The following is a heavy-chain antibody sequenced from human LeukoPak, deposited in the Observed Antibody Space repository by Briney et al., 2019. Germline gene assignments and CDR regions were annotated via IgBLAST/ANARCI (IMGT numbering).Heavy chain of an antibody. V-gene: IGHV3-21*01. D-gene: IGHD3-10*01. CDR3: ARVGGGGGSGTPPHYFDY. Sequence: GGSLRLSCAASGFTFSSYSMNWVRQAPGKGLEWVSSISSSSSYIYYADSVKGRFTISRDNAKNSLYLQMNSLRAEDTAVYYCARVGGGGGSGTPPHYFDYWGQGTLVTVSS. J-gene: IGHJ4*02. CDR1: GFTFSSYS. CDR2: ISSSSSYI.